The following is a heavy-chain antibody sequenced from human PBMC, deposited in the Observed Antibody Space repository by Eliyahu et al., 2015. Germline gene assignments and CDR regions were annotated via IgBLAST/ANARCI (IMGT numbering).Heavy chain of an antibody. J-gene: IGHJ3*02. V-gene: IGHV3-74*01. CDR2: IYNDGSST. D-gene: IGHD6-19*01. CDR3: AREAAVAGYVFDI. Sequence: EVQLVESGGGLVQPGGSLRLXCAASGFTFSRHWMHWVRQAPGKGLVWVSRIYNDGSSTSYADSVKGRITISRDNAKNTLYLQMNSLRAEDTAVYYCAREAAVAGYVFDIWGQGTMVTVSS. CDR1: GFTFSRHW.